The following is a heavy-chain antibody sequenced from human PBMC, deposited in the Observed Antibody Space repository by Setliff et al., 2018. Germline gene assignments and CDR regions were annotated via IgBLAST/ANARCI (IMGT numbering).Heavy chain of an antibody. V-gene: IGHV1-18*01. D-gene: IGHD5-18*01. CDR2: ISTYTGKT. CDR3: ARAPLESGYYYGQGHYFDY. CDR1: GYIFTTYG. Sequence: ASVKVSCKASGYIFTTYGFNWVRQAPGQGLEWMGMISTYTGKTTYAQKFQGRVTMTRDTSTTTVYMELSSQRSDDTAVYYCARAPLESGYYYGQGHYFDYWGQGTLVTVSS. J-gene: IGHJ4*02.